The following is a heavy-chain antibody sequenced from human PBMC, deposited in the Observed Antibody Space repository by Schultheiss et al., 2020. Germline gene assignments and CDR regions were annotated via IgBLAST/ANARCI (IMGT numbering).Heavy chain of an antibody. V-gene: IGHV4-39*01. CDR1: GGSIRSTNYY. CDR2: IYYSGST. CDR3: ARGRAQYFDY. J-gene: IGHJ4*02. Sequence: SETLSLTCTVSGGSIRSTNYYWGWIRQPPGKGLEWIGTIYYSGSTNYNPSLKSRVTISVDTSKNQFSLKLSSVTAADTAVYYCARGRAQYFDYWGQGTLVTVSS.